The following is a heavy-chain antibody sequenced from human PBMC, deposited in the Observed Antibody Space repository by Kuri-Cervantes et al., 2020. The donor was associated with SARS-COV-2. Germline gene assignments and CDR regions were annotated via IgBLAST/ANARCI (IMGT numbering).Heavy chain of an antibody. V-gene: IGHV4-34*01. CDR1: GGSFSNFY. CDR3: ARASTSIYGVLIALFPSNAFDV. J-gene: IGHJ3*01. CDR2: LDHSGRA. Sequence: GSLRLSCAVYGGSFSNFYWSWIRQPPGKGLEWIGELDHSGRANYNPSLKSRVTISVDRSRNQFSLKLTSVTAADTAVYYCARASTSIYGVLIALFPSNAFDVWGQGTMVTVSS. D-gene: IGHD3-3*02.